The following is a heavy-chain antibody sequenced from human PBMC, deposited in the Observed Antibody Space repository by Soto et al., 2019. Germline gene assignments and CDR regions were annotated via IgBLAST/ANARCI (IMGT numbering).Heavy chain of an antibody. CDR3: AKWFGELYPLFDC. D-gene: IGHD3-10*01. CDR1: GFTFSSYA. CDR2: ISGSGGST. J-gene: IGHJ4*02. Sequence: GESLKISCAASGFTFSSYAMSWVRQAPGKGLEWVSAISGSGGSTYYADSVKGRFTISRDNSKNTLYLQMNSLRAEDTAVYYCAKWFGELYPLFDCWGQGTLVTVSS. V-gene: IGHV3-23*01.